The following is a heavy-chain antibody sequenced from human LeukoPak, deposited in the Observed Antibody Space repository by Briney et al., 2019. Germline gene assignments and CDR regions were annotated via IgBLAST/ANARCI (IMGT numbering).Heavy chain of an antibody. CDR2: IYYSGST. J-gene: IGHJ4*02. Sequence: MTSETLSLTCTVSGGSISSYYWSWIRQPPGKGLEWIGYIYYSGSTNYNPSLKSRVTISVDTSKNQFSLKLSSVTAADTAVYYCARLRQDSGYPYYFDYWGQGTRVTVSS. CDR1: GGSISSYY. V-gene: IGHV4-59*08. D-gene: IGHD5-12*01. CDR3: ARLRQDSGYPYYFDY.